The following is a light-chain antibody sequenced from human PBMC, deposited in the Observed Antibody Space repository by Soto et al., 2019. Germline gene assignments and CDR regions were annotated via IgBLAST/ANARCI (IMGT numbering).Light chain of an antibody. CDR1: QSVTTY. J-gene: IGKJ4*01. CDR3: QQRTTWPLT. V-gene: IGKV3-11*01. CDR2: DAT. Sequence: EIVMTQSPANLSLSPGDRATLSCRASQSVTTYLVWYQQKPGQAPRLLIYDATNRATGIPARFSATGSGTDFTLTISSLEPEDSAVYYCQQRTTWPLTFGGGTKLGIK.